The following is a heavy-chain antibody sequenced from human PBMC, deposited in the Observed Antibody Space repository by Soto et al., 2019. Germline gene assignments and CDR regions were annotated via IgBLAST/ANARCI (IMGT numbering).Heavy chain of an antibody. CDR3: ARDPNLTGTSPPKPKYYYFYYRDG. CDR2: TYYRSKWYN. D-gene: IGHD1-7*01. V-gene: IGHV6-1*01. J-gene: IGHJ6*03. Sequence: PFHTLSLTCAISGDSVSSNSAAWNWIRQSPSRGLEWLGRTYYRSKWYNDYAVSVKSRITINPDTSKNQFSLQLNSVTPEDTAVYYCARDPNLTGTSPPKPKYYYFYYRDGWGKGTTVPVS. CDR1: GDSVSSNSAA.